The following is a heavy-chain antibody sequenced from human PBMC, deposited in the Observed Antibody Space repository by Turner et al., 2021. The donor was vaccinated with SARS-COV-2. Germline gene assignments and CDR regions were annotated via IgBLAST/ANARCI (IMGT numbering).Heavy chain of an antibody. Sequence: QLQLQESGPGLVKPSETLSLTCTVSGGSISSSSYYWGWTRQPPGKGLEWIGSIYYSGSTYYNPSLKSRVTISVDTSKNQFSLKLSSVTAADTAVYYCAGEVVVLTTTHYGMDVWGQGTTVTVSS. CDR3: AGEVVVLTTTHYGMDV. CDR2: IYYSGST. V-gene: IGHV4-39*01. CDR1: GGSISSSSYY. D-gene: IGHD1-26*01. J-gene: IGHJ6*02.